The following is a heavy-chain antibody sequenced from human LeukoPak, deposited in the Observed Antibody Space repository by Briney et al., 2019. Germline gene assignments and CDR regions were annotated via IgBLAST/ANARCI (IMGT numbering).Heavy chain of an antibody. V-gene: IGHV3-74*01. CDR1: GFTFSSYW. D-gene: IGHD3-16*01. CDR2: INSDGSST. Sequence: GGPLRLSCAASGFTFSSYWMHWVRQAPGKGLVWVSRINSDGSSTSYADSVKGRFTISRDNAKNTLYLQMNSLRAEDTAVYYCARVHEPLGAFDIWGQGTMVTVSS. CDR3: ARVHEPLGAFDI. J-gene: IGHJ3*02.